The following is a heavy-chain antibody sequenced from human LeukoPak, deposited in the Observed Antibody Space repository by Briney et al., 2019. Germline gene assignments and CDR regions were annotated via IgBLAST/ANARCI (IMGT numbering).Heavy chain of an antibody. D-gene: IGHD5-12*01. CDR1: GFTFSSYA. J-gene: IGHJ4*02. CDR2: ISGSGGST. Sequence: GGSLRLSCAASGFTFSSYAMSWVRQAPGKGLEWVSAISGSGGSTYYADSVKGRFTISRDNAKNSLYLQMNSLRAEDTAVYYCATYSRGYSGYDSGYWGQGTLVTVSS. V-gene: IGHV3-23*01. CDR3: ATYSRGYSGYDSGY.